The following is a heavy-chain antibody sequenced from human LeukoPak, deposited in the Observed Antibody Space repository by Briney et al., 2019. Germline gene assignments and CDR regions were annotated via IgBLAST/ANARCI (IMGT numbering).Heavy chain of an antibody. J-gene: IGHJ4*02. V-gene: IGHV3-48*03. CDR2: ITKSGSTI. D-gene: IGHD3-22*01. Sequence: GGSLRLSCAASGFTFSSYEMNWVRQAPGKGLEWVSYITKSGSTIYYADSVKGRFTISRDNAKNSVFLQMNSLRAGDTAVYYCARDGYSIGYFYDLWGQGTLVTVSS. CDR3: ARDGYSIGYFYDL. CDR1: GFTFSSYE.